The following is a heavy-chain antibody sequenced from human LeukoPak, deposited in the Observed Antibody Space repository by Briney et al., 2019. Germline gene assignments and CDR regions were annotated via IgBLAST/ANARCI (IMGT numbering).Heavy chain of an antibody. V-gene: IGHV1-69*13. J-gene: IGHJ5*02. CDR1: GYTFTSYY. D-gene: IGHD3-10*01. CDR3: ARARELLWFGEFPGKTVEFDP. Sequence: GASVKVSCKASGYTFTSYYMHWVRQAPGQGLEWMGGIIPIFGTANYAQKFQGRVTITADESTSTAYMELSSLRSEDTAVYYCARARELLWFGEFPGKTVEFDPWGQGTLVTVSS. CDR2: IIPIFGTA.